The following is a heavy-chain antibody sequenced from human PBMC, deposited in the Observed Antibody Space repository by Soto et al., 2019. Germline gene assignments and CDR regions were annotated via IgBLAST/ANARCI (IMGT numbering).Heavy chain of an antibody. V-gene: IGHV3-53*01. CDR3: AALYYDFWSGYYSYYGMDV. CDR1: GFTVSSNY. Sequence: PGGSLRLSCAASGFTVSSNYMSWVRQAPGKGLEWVSVIYSGCSTYYADSVKGRFTISRDNSKNTLYLQMNSLRAEDTAVYYCAALYYDFWSGYYSYYGMDVWGQGTTVTVSS. D-gene: IGHD3-3*01. CDR2: IYSGCST. J-gene: IGHJ6*02.